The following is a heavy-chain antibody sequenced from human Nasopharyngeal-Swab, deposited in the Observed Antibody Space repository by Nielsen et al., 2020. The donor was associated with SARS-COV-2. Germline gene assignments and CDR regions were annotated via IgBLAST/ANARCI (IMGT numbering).Heavy chain of an antibody. V-gene: IGHV3-7*01. CDR3: TRYCSTTSCPRGFDY. Sequence: PGKAVEWVAHIKQGGTQQYYVDSVKGRFTISRDNAKNSLYLQMNSLRADDTAVYYCTRYCSTTSCPRGFDYWGQGTLVTVSS. D-gene: IGHD2-2*01. CDR2: IKQGGTQQ. J-gene: IGHJ4*02.